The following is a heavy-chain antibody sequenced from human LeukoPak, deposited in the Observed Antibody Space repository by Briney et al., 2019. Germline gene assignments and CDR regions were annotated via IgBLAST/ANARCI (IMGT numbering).Heavy chain of an antibody. V-gene: IGHV3-33*01. CDR1: GFISRTYG. Sequence: GGSLRLSCVAYGFISRTYGMHWVRQAPGKGLEWVAVVWYDGSNKYYADSVKGRFTISRDNSKNTLYLQMNSLRAEDTAVYYCARDPSMAVAGTYFDYWGQGTLVTVSS. D-gene: IGHD6-19*01. CDR3: ARDPSMAVAGTYFDY. J-gene: IGHJ4*02. CDR2: VWYDGSNK.